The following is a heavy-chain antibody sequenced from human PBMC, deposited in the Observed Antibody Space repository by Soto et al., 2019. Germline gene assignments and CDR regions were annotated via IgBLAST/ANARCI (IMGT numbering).Heavy chain of an antibody. CDR3: ARGGGPYCSGGSCYLGHYGMDV. V-gene: IGHV3-23*01. Sequence: GGSLRLSCAASGFTFTNYAMSWVRQAPGKGLEWISAISGSGGSTYYADSVKGRFTISRDNSKNTLYLQMNSLRAEDTAVYYCARGGGPYCSGGSCYLGHYGMDVWGQGTTVTVSS. D-gene: IGHD2-15*01. J-gene: IGHJ6*02. CDR1: GFTFTNYA. CDR2: ISGSGGST.